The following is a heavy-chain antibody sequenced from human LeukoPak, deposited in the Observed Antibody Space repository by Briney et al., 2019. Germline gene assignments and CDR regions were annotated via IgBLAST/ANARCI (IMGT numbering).Heavy chain of an antibody. J-gene: IGHJ6*03. D-gene: IGHD4-17*01. CDR3: AKDPHPSGYGDFHYMDV. Sequence: GGSLRLSCAASGFTFRSYGMNWVRQAPGKGPEWVSYISSRSTTMYYADSVRGRFTISRDNAKNSLYLEMNSLRPEDTAVYYCAKDPHPSGYGDFHYMDVWGKGTTVTVSS. CDR2: ISSRSTTM. CDR1: GFTFRSYG. V-gene: IGHV3-48*01.